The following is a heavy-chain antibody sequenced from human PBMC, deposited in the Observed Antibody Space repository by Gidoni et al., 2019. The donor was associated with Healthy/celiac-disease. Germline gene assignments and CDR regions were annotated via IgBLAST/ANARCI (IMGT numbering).Heavy chain of an antibody. J-gene: IGHJ2*01. CDR1: GFTFSSYG. CDR2: IWYDGSNK. CDR3: ARDLYGDGYWYFDL. D-gene: IGHD4-17*01. V-gene: IGHV3-33*01. Sequence: QVQLVESGGGVVQPGRYLRLYCAAAGFTFSSYGMHWVRQAPGKGLEWVSVIWYDGSNKYYADSVKGRFTISRDNSKNTLYLQMNSLRAEDTAVYYCARDLYGDGYWYFDLWGRGTLVTVSS.